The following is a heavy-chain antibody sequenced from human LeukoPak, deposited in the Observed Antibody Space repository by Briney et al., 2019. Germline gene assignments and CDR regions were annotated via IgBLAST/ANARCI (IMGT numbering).Heavy chain of an antibody. V-gene: IGHV3-21*01. CDR2: ISSSSSYI. Sequence: SGGSLRLSCEASGFTFSAYAMNWVRQAPGKGLEWVSSISSSSSYIYYADSVKGRFTISRDNAKNSLYLQMNSLRAEDTAVYYCARDEDIVVVVAAPTGFDYWGQGTLVTVSS. CDR1: GFTFSAYA. CDR3: ARDEDIVVVVAAPTGFDY. J-gene: IGHJ4*02. D-gene: IGHD2-15*01.